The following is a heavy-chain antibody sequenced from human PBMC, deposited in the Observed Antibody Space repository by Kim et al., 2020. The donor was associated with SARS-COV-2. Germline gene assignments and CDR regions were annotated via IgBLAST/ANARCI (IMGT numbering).Heavy chain of an antibody. CDR1: GYTFTSYY. D-gene: IGHD3-9*01. Sequence: ASVKVSCKASGYTFTSYYMHWVRQAPGQGLEWMGIINPSGGSTSYAQKFQGRVTMTRDTSTSTVYMELSSLRSEDTAVYYCARGDILTGYYTYDAFDIWGQGTMVTVSS. CDR2: INPSGGST. V-gene: IGHV1-46*01. CDR3: ARGDILTGYYTYDAFDI. J-gene: IGHJ3*02.